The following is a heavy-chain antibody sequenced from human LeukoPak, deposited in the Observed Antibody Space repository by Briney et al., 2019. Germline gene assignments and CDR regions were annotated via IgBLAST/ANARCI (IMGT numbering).Heavy chain of an antibody. Sequence: SETLSLTCAVYGGSFSGYYWSWIRQPPGKGLEWIGEINHSGSTNYNPSLKSRVTMSVDTSKNQFSLKLSSVTAADTAVYYCARQDSYPTVTFDIWGQGTMVTVSS. J-gene: IGHJ3*02. CDR1: GGSFSGYY. D-gene: IGHD5-18*01. V-gene: IGHV4-34*01. CDR3: ARQDSYPTVTFDI. CDR2: INHSGST.